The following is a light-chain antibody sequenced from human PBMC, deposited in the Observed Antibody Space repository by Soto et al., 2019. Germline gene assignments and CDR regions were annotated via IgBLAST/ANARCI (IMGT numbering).Light chain of an antibody. J-gene: IGKJ5*01. V-gene: IGKV3-15*01. CDR2: GAS. CDR1: QSVSSN. Sequence: EIVMTQSPATLSVSPGERATLSCRASQSVSSNLAWYQQKPGQAPRLLIYGASTRATGIPARFSGSGSGTEFXLTXXSLQSEDFAVXXXXXYNNWPPITFGQGTRLEIK. CDR3: XXYNNWPPIT.